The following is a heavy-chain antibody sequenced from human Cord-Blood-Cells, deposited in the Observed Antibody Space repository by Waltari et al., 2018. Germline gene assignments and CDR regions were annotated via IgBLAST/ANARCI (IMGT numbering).Heavy chain of an antibody. D-gene: IGHD1-26*01. J-gene: IGHJ6*02. V-gene: IGHV1-18*01. Sequence: QVQLVQSGAEVKKPGASVKVSCKASGYTFTSYGISWVRQAPGQGLEWMGWISAYNGNTNYAQKLQDRVTMTTDTSTSTAYMERRSRRSDDTAVYYCAGDEAGGGSYYYYYYGMDVWGQGTTVTVSS. CDR3: AGDEAGGGSYYYYYYGMDV. CDR1: GYTFTSYG. CDR2: ISAYNGNT.